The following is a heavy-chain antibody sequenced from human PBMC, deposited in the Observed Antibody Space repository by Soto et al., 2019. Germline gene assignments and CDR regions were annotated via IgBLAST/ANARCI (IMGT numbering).Heavy chain of an antibody. D-gene: IGHD3-10*01. Sequence: EVQLVESGGGLVQPGGSLRLSCAASGFTLSGRSMHWVRQAPGKGLVWVSGIDNAGTDSTYADSVKGRFTSSRDNAKNMLYQQMTSLRVEDTAVYYCARGWFGPDVWGKGTTVTVSS. CDR2: IDNAGTDS. CDR1: GFTLSGRS. J-gene: IGHJ6*04. CDR3: ARGWFGPDV. V-gene: IGHV3-74*01.